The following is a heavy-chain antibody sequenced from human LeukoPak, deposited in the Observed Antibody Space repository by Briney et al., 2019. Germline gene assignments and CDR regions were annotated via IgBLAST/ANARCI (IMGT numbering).Heavy chain of an antibody. CDR1: GYSFTSHY. Sequence: GALVKVSCKASGYSFTSHYMHWVRQAPGQGLEWMGLINPRGTATRYAESFQGRVTLTRDTSISTIYMELKSLRSDDTAVYYCARRNHYSSSIDYWGQGTLVTVSS. CDR2: INPRGTAT. D-gene: IGHD6-6*01. CDR3: ARRNHYSSSIDY. J-gene: IGHJ4*02. V-gene: IGHV1-46*01.